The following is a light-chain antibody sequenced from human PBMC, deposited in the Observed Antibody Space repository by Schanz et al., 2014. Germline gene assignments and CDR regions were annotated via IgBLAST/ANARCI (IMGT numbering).Light chain of an antibody. CDR1: SSDVGTYNY. J-gene: IGLJ3*02. CDR2: EGS. CDR3: NSYTSSSTWV. V-gene: IGLV2-14*01. Sequence: QSALTQPASVSGSPGQSITISCTGTSSDVGTYNYVSWYQQHPGKAPKLMIYEGSKRPSGVSNRFSGSKSGNTASLTISGLQAEDEADYYCNSYTSSSTWVFGGGTKLPVL.